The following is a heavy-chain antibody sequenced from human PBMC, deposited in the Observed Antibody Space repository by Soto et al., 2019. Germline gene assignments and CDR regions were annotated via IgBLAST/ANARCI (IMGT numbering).Heavy chain of an antibody. CDR3: ARKASDYYYGMDV. J-gene: IGHJ6*02. CDR1: GYTFTSYG. CDR2: ISAYNGNT. Sequence: ASVKVSCKASGYTFTSYGISWVRQAPGLGLEWMGWISAYNGNTNYAQKLQGRVTMTTDTSTSTAYMELRSLRSDDTAVYYCARKASDYYYGMDVWGQGTTVPVSS. V-gene: IGHV1-18*04.